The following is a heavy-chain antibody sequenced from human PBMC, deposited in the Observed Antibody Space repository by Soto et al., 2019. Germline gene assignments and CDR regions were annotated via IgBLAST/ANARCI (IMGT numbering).Heavy chain of an antibody. CDR2: ISSTSDTI. D-gene: IGHD2-15*01. J-gene: IGHJ4*02. CDR1: GFTFSTYS. Sequence: EVQLVESGGGLVQPGGSLRLSCAASGFTFSTYSMSWVRQAPGKGLEWVSYISSTSDTIYYADSVKGRFTISRDNAKNSLYLHMNSLSAEDTAVYYCARDRGCSGGICYRDLGYWGLGTLVTVSS. CDR3: ARDRGCSGGICYRDLGY. V-gene: IGHV3-48*01.